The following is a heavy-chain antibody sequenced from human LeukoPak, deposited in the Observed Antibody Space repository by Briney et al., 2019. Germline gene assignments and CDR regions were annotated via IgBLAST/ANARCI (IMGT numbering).Heavy chain of an antibody. D-gene: IGHD5-24*01. J-gene: IGHJ6*03. V-gene: IGHV4-39*01. Sequence: PSETLSLTCTVSGGSISSSSYYWGWIRQPPGMGLEWIGSIYYSGSTYYNPSLKSRVTISVDTSKNQFSLKLSSVTAADTAVYYCARQPDGRGNYYYYMDVWGKGTTVTVSS. CDR3: ARQPDGRGNYYYYMDV. CDR1: GGSISSSSYY. CDR2: IYYSGST.